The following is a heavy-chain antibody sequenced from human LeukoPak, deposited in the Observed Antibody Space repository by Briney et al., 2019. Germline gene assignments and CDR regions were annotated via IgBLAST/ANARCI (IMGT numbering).Heavy chain of an antibody. V-gene: IGHV1-46*01. J-gene: IGHJ4*02. D-gene: IGHD5-24*01. CDR1: GYAFTSYS. CDR3: ARDRDGYNVFDS. CDR2: INPSGGST. Sequence: ASVKVSCKASGYAFTSYSMNWVRQAPGQGLEWMGVINPSGGSTSYAQKFQGRVTMTRDTSTSTVYMELSSLRFEDTAVYYCARDRDGYNVFDSWGQGTLVTVSS.